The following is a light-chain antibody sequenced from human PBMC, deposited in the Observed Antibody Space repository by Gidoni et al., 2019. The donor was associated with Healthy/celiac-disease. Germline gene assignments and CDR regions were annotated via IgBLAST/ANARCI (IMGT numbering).Light chain of an antibody. CDR2: DAS. J-gene: IGKJ2*01. CDR3: QQYDNRPSYT. V-gene: IGKV1-33*01. Sequence: DIQMTQSPSSLSASVGDRVTITCQASQDISNYLNWYQQKPGKAPKLLIYDASHLETGVPSRFSGSGSGTDFTFTISSLQPEDIATYYCQQYDNRPSYTFXXXTKLEIK. CDR1: QDISNY.